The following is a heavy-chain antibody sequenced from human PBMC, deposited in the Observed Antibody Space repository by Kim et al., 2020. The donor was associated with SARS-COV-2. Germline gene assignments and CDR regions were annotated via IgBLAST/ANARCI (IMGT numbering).Heavy chain of an antibody. J-gene: IGHJ2*01. V-gene: IGHV3-11*03. CDR3: ARVIYSSSWFNYWYFDL. CDR1: GFTFSDYY. D-gene: IGHD6-13*01. Sequence: GGSLRLSCAASGFTFSDYYMSWIRQAPGKGLEWVSYISSSSSYTNYADSVKGRFTISRDNAKNSLYLQMNSLRAEDTAVYYCARVIYSSSWFNYWYFDLWGRGTLVTVSS. CDR2: ISSSSSYT.